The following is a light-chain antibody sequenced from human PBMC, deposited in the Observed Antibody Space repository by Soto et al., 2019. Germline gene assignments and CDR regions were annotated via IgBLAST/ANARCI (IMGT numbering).Light chain of an antibody. CDR2: LNSDGSH. V-gene: IGLV4-69*01. J-gene: IGLJ3*02. Sequence: QRVLTQSPSASASLGASVKLTCTLSSRNSSYAIAWHQQQPEKGPRYLMKLNSDGSHSKGDGIPDRFSGSSSGAERYLTISSLQSEDEADYYCQTWGTGIQVFGGGTKLTAL. CDR1: SRNSSYA. CDR3: QTWGTGIQV.